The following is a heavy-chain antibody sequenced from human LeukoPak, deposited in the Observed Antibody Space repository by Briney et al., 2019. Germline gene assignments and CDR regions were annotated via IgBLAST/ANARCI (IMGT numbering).Heavy chain of an antibody. CDR2: IYSGDRT. Sequence: GSLILSCASSGFTISSNYMSWVRQAPGKGLEWVSIIYSGDRTYYADSVKGRFTISRDNSKSTLYIQVNSLRADDTAVYYCARTSGWSDWYFDLWGRGNLVTVSS. V-gene: IGHV3-53*01. CDR1: GFTISSNY. D-gene: IGHD6-19*01. J-gene: IGHJ2*01. CDR3: ARTSGWSDWYFDL.